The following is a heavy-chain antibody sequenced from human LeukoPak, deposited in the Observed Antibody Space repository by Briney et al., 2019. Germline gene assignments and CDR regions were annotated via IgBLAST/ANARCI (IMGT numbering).Heavy chain of an antibody. CDR1: GGTISSYY. CDR2: IYYSGST. V-gene: IGHV4-59*01. Sequence: SETLSLTCTVSGGTISSYYWSWIRQPPGKGLDWIGYIYYSGSTNYNPSLKSRVTISVDTSKNQFSLKLSSVTAADTAVYYCARNSGSYAAFDYWGQGTLVTVSS. CDR3: ARNSGSYAAFDY. J-gene: IGHJ4*02. D-gene: IGHD1-26*01.